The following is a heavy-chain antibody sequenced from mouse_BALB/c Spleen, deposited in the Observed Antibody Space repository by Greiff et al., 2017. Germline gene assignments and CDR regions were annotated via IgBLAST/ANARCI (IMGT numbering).Heavy chain of an antibody. V-gene: IGHV8-8*01. CDR3: ARSSPYGNYFAY. D-gene: IGHD2-1*01. Sequence: QVTLKESGPGILQPSQTLSLTCSFSGFSLSTAGMSVGGIRQPSGMGLEWPEHIWWNDDKYYNPALKSRLTISKDPSNNQVFLKSASVATADTATYYCARSSPYGNYFAYWGQGTLVTVSA. J-gene: IGHJ3*01. CDR1: GFSLSTAGMS. CDR2: IWWNDDK.